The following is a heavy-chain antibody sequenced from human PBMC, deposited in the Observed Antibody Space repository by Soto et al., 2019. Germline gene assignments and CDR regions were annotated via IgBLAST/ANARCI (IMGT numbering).Heavy chain of an antibody. CDR1: GFPFSDFY. CDR2: ISVRGGTI. Sequence: GGSLRLSCAVSGFPFSDFYMTWIRRAPRRGLQFLSYISVRGGTIYYADSVKGRFTISRDNDKNSLDLQMDGLRGDDTGVYYCARTTWELGVRFDYWGQGALVTVSS. V-gene: IGHV3-11*01. J-gene: IGHJ4*02. D-gene: IGHD1-26*01. CDR3: ARTTWELGVRFDY.